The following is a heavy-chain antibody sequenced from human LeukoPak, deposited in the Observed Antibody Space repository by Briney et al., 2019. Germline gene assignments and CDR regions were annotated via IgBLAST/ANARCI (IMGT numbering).Heavy chain of an antibody. J-gene: IGHJ4*02. CDR1: GGTFSSYA. V-gene: IGHV1-69*13. CDR2: IIPIFGTA. CDR3: ARRTAMVGYFDY. D-gene: IGHD5-18*01. Sequence: ASVKVSCKASGGTFSSYAISWVRQAPGQGLEWIGGIIPIFGTANYAQKFQGRVTITAGESTSTAYMELSSLRSEDTAVYYCARRTAMVGYFDYWGQGTLVTVSS.